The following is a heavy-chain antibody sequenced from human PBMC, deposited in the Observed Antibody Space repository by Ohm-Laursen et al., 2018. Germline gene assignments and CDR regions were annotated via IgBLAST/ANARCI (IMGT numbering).Heavy chain of an antibody. CDR1: GGSFSGYY. D-gene: IGHD6-19*01. CDR2: INHSGSA. CDR3: ARRGWSKHFDY. V-gene: IGHV4-34*01. J-gene: IGHJ4*02. Sequence: GTLSLTCAVYGGSFSGYYWSWIRQPPGKGLEWIGEINHSGSANYNPSLKSRVTILVDTSKNQFSLKLNSVTAADTAVYYCARRGWSKHFDYWGQGTLVTVSS.